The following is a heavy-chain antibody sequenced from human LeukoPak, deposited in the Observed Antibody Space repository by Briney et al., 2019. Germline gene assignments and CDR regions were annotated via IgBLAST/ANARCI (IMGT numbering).Heavy chain of an antibody. CDR3: ARISGVVVPAAMADLPFDY. Sequence: ASVKVSCKASGGTFSSYAISRVRQAPGQGLEWMGGIIPIFGTANYAQKFQGRVTITADESTSTAYMELSSLRSEDTAVYYCARISGVVVPAAMADLPFDYWGQGTLVTVSS. J-gene: IGHJ4*02. CDR1: GGTFSSYA. D-gene: IGHD2-2*01. CDR2: IIPIFGTA. V-gene: IGHV1-69*13.